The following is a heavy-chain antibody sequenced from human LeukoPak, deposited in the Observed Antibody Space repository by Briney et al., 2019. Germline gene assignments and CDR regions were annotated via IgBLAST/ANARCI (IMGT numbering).Heavy chain of an antibody. D-gene: IGHD5-24*01. CDR1: GGSFSGYY. V-gene: IGHV4-34*01. CDR2: INHSGST. J-gene: IGHJ6*03. Sequence: PSETLSLTCAVYGGSFSGYYWSWIRQPPGKGLEWIGEINHSGSTNYNPSLKSRVTISVDTSKNQFSLKLSSVTAADTAVYYCARSGYGYNFYYYYYMDVWSKGTTVTVSS. CDR3: ARSGYGYNFYYYYYMDV.